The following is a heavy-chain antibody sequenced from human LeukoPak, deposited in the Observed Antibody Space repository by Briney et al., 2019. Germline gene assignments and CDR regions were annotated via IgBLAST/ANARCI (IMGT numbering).Heavy chain of an antibody. CDR1: GFTFSNYA. CDR3: AKENGFYGSESYYFIDDY. J-gene: IGHJ4*02. Sequence: GGSLRLSCAASGFTFSNYAMSWVRQAPGRGLEWVSSISGSGDATYYADSVKGRFTVSRDKSRNTLYLQMNSLRAEDTAVYYCAKENGFYGSESYYFIDDYWGQGTLVTVSS. V-gene: IGHV3-23*01. D-gene: IGHD3-10*01. CDR2: ISGSGDAT.